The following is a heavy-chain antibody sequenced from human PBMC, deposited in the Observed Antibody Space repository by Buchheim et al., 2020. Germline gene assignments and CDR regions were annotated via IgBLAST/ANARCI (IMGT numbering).Heavy chain of an antibody. CDR2: IWFDVRDK. CDR1: GFTFRNYG. Sequence: QVQLVESGGGVVQPGRSLRLSCAASGFTFRNYGMHWVRQAPGKGLEWVSVIWFDVRDKYYAESVKGPLPVPKGNSKNLLFLQMNSLRVEDTAVYYCAKASSGYFNNWLDPWGQGTL. J-gene: IGHJ5*02. D-gene: IGHD3-22*01. V-gene: IGHV3-33*06. CDR3: AKASSGYFNNWLDP.